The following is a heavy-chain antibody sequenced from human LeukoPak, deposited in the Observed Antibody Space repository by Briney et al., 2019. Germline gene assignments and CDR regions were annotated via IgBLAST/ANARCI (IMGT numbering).Heavy chain of an antibody. Sequence: GGSLRLSCAASGFTFSSYWMHWVRQAPGKGLVWVSRINSDGSSTSYADSVKGRFTISRDNAKNTLYLQMNSLRAEDTAVYYCARGVAYCGGDCYWNAFDTWGQGTMVTVSS. V-gene: IGHV3-74*01. J-gene: IGHJ3*02. D-gene: IGHD2-21*02. CDR2: INSDGSST. CDR1: GFTFSSYW. CDR3: ARGVAYCGGDCYWNAFDT.